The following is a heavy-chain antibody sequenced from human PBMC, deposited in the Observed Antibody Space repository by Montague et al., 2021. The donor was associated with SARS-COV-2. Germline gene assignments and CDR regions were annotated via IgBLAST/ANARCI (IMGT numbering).Heavy chain of an antibody. Sequence: QSGAEVKKSRESLRIPCRGSGYDFTRYWISWVRQMPGKGLEWMGRINPADPQTNYSPSFQGQVTISVDKSITTAYLQWSSLKPSDTAIYYCARSQHCGSDCYFAYWGQGSLVTVSS. CDR1: GYDFTRYW. CDR2: INPADPQT. J-gene: IGHJ4*02. CDR3: ARSQHCGSDCYFAY. V-gene: IGHV5-10-1*01. D-gene: IGHD2-21*02.